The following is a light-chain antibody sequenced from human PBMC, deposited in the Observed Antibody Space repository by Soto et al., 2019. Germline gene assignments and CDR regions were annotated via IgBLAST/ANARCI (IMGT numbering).Light chain of an antibody. V-gene: IGKV3-20*01. CDR1: QSVSSNY. CDR3: QHYVSSPWT. J-gene: IGKJ1*01. Sequence: EIVLTQSPGTLSLSPGERATLSCRASQSVSSNYLAWYQQKPGQAPRLLTYGASSRATGIPDRFSGSGSGTDFTLTISRLEPEDFAVYYCQHYVSSPWTFGQGTKVEIK. CDR2: GAS.